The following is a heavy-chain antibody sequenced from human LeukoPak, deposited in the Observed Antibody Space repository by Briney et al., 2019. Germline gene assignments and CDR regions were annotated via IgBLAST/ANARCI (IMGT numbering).Heavy chain of an antibody. CDR2: IYSGGNT. CDR1: GFTVSRNY. CDR3: ANLPRGDY. D-gene: IGHD3-10*01. Sequence: GGSLRLSCAASGFTVSRNYMNWVRQAPGKGLEWVSVIYSGGNTYYADFVKDRFTISRDNSKNTLYLQINSLTAEDTAVYYCANLPRGDYWGLGTLVTVSS. J-gene: IGHJ4*02. V-gene: IGHV3-53*01.